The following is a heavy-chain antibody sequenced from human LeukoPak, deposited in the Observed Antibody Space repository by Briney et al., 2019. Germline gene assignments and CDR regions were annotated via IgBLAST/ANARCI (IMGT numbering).Heavy chain of an antibody. J-gene: IGHJ4*02. CDR1: GGSISSSSYY. V-gene: IGHV4-39*07. CDR3: ARGAVAASDY. CDR2: IYYSGST. Sequence: PSETLSLTCTVSGGSISSSSYYWGWIRQPPGKGLEWIGSIYYSGSTYHNPSLKSRVTISVDTSKNQFSLKLSSVTAADTAVYYCARGAVAASDYWGQGTLVTVSS. D-gene: IGHD6-19*01.